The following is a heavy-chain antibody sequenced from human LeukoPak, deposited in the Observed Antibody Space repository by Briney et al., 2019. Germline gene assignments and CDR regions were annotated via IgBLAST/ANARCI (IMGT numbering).Heavy chain of an antibody. V-gene: IGHV1-8*01. CDR2: MNPNSGNT. Sequence: ASVKVSCKASGYTFTSYDINWVRQATGQGLEWMGWMNPNSGNTGYAQKFQGRVTMTRNTSISTAYMELSSLRSEDTAVYYCARGAFSSSWNYHYGMDVWGQGTTVTDSS. CDR1: GYTFTSYD. J-gene: IGHJ6*02. D-gene: IGHD6-13*01. CDR3: ARGAFSSSWNYHYGMDV.